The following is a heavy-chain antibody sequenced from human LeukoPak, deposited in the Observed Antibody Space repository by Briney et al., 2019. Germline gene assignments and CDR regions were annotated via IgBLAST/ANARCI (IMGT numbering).Heavy chain of an antibody. CDR3: ARGIAAAGPRFDP. D-gene: IGHD6-13*01. J-gene: IGHJ5*02. CDR2: ISGRSDYI. CDR1: GFTFSTYS. V-gene: IGHV3-21*01. Sequence: GGSLRLSCAASGFTFSTYSMNWVRQAPGKGLEWVSSISGRSDYIFYADSVKGRFTISRDNTKNSLYLQMNSLRAEDTAVYYCARGIAAAGPRFDPWGQGTLVSVSS.